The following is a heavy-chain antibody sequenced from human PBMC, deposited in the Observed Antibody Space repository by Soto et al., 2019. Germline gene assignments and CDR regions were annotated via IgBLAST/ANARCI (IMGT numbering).Heavy chain of an antibody. J-gene: IGHJ6*02. CDR2: VNPNSGNT. CDR3: VRGKDYYYGMDV. Sequence: GGSVKVSFKACGYPFTNYDINWVRLATGQGLEWMGWVNPNSGNTGNAQKFQGRLTMTRNTAISTAYMELSSLTSEDTAVYYCVRGKDYYYGMDVWGQGTTVTVSS. V-gene: IGHV1-8*01. CDR1: GYPFTNYD.